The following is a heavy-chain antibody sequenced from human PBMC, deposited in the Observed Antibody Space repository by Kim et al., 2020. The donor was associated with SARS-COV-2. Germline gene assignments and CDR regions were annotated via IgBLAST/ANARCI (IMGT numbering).Heavy chain of an antibody. D-gene: IGHD1-26*01. V-gene: IGHV3-30*18. CDR3: AKVHLGFADYYYGMDV. CDR1: GFTFSSYG. Sequence: GGSLRLSCAASGFTFSSYGMHWVRQAPGKGLEWVAVISYDGSNKYYADSVKGRFTISRDNSKNTLYLQMNSLRAEDTAVYYCAKVHLGFADYYYGMDVWGQGTTVTVSS. J-gene: IGHJ6*02. CDR2: ISYDGSNK.